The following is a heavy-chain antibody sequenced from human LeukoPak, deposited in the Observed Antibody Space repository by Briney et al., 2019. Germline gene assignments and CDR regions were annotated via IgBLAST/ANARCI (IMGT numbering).Heavy chain of an antibody. CDR1: GFTFSSYA. V-gene: IGHV3-48*02. CDR2: ISSSSRTI. Sequence: PGGSLRLSCAASGFTFSSYAMNWVRRAPGKGLEWVSYISSSSRTIYYADSVKGRFTISRDNAKNSLYLQMNSLRDEDTAVYYCARDLLAVAGTYYFDYWGQGTLVTVSS. CDR3: ARDLLAVAGTYYFDY. D-gene: IGHD6-19*01. J-gene: IGHJ4*02.